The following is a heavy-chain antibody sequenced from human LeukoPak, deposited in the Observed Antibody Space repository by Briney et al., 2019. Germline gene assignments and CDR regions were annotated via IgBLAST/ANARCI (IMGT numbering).Heavy chain of an antibody. V-gene: IGHV4-61*02. D-gene: IGHD5-12*01. Sequence: PSETLSLTCTVSGGSISSGSYYWSWIRQPAGKGLEWIGRIYTSGSTNYNPSLKSRVTISVDTSKNQFSLKLSSVTAADTAVYYCARDIVDIVATLPGYYYYYYMDVWGKGTTVTVSS. CDR1: GGSISSGSYY. CDR3: ARDIVDIVATLPGYYYYYYMDV. CDR2: IYTSGST. J-gene: IGHJ6*03.